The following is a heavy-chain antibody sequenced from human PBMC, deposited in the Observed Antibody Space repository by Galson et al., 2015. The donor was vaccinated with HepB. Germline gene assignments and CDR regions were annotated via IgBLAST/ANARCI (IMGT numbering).Heavy chain of an antibody. CDR1: GYTFTGYY. J-gene: IGHJ6*02. CDR3: AREDPDYYGMDV. CDR2: INPNSGGT. V-gene: IGHV1-2*05. Sequence: SVKVSCKASGYTFTGYYMHWVRQAPGQGLEWMGRINPNSGGTNYAQKFQGRVTMTRDTSISTAYMELSRLRSDDTVVYYCAREDPDYYGMDVWGQGTTVTASS.